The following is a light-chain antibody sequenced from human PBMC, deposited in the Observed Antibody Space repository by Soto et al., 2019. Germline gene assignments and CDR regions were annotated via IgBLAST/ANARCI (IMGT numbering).Light chain of an antibody. J-gene: IGLJ3*02. V-gene: IGLV4-69*01. CDR2: LNSDGSH. CDR1: SGHSNYA. Sequence: QPVLTQSPSASASLGASVKLTCTLSSGHSNYAIAWHQQQPEKGPRYLMKLNSDGSHTKGDGIPDRFSGSSSGAERYLIISSVQFEDEADYYCQTWGTGWVFGGGTKVTVL. CDR3: QTWGTGWV.